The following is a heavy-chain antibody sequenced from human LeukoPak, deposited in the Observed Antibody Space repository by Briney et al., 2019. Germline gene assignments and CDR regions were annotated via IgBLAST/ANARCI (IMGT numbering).Heavy chain of an antibody. CDR1: GFTFSSYG. CDR2: ISYDGSNK. V-gene: IGHV3-30*18. D-gene: IGHD3-10*01. J-gene: IGHJ5*01. CDR3: AKDGIPYGSGSRAYNWFDS. Sequence: GGSLRLSCAASGFTFSSYGMHWVRQAPGKGLEGVAVISYDGSNKYYADSVKGRFTISRDNSKNTLYLQMNSLSAEDMAVYYCAKDGIPYGSGSRAYNWFDSWGQGTLVTVSS.